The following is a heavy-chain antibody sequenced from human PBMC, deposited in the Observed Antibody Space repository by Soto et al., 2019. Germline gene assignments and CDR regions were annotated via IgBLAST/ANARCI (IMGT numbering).Heavy chain of an antibody. CDR3: ARGDSSSWFNGYYYYGMDV. D-gene: IGHD6-13*01. CDR1: GGTFSSYA. CDR2: IIPIFGTA. J-gene: IGHJ6*02. Sequence: SVKVSCKASGGTFSSYAISWVRQAPGQGLEWMGGIIPIFGTANYAQKFQGRVTMTRDTSISTAYMELSRLRSDDTAVYYCARGDSSSWFNGYYYYGMDVWGQGTTVTVSS. V-gene: IGHV1-69*05.